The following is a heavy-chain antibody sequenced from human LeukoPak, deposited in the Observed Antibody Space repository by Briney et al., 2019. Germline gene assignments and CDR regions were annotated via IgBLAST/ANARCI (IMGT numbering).Heavy chain of an antibody. CDR2: INYRGST. CDR3: ARYSSGPRYFDL. V-gene: IGHV4-39*01. CDR1: GGSISSGSYY. J-gene: IGHJ2*01. Sequence: SETLSLTCTVSGGSISSGSYYWGWIRQPPGKGLEWIGSINYRGSTFYSPSLKSRVTISVDTSNNQFSLRLTSVTAADTAVYYCARYSSGPRYFDLWGRGTLVTVSS. D-gene: IGHD6-19*01.